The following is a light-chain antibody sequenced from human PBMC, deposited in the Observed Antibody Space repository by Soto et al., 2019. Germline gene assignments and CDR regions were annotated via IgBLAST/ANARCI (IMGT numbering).Light chain of an antibody. CDR2: GAS. V-gene: IGKV3-20*01. CDR3: QQYGNSWT. J-gene: IGKJ1*01. CDR1: QSVSSY. Sequence: EIVLRQSPATLSLSPGERATLSCRASQSVSSYLAWYQQKPGQAPRLLIYGASSRATGIPERFSGSGSGTDFTLTISRLEPEDFAVYYCQQYGNSWTFGQGTKVDIK.